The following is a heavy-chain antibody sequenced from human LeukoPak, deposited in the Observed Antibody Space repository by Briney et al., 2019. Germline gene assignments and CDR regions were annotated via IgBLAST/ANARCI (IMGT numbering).Heavy chain of an antibody. V-gene: IGHV4-59*01. CDR1: GFTFSSYA. D-gene: IGHD1-26*01. CDR2: MHYSGST. Sequence: GSLRLSCAASGFTFSSYAMHWVRQAPGKGLEWIAYMHYSGSTKYNPSLKSRVAMSIDTSKNQFSLKLTSVTAADTAVYYCARFEHQLVEGAIAYSDYYYLDVWGKGTTVIVSS. J-gene: IGHJ6*03. CDR3: ARFEHQLVEGAIAYSDYYYLDV.